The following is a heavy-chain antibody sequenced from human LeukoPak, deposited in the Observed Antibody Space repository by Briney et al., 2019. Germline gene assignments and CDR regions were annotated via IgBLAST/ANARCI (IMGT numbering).Heavy chain of an antibody. D-gene: IGHD3-22*01. V-gene: IGHV4-34*01. CDR1: GGSFSGYY. CDR3: ARGPHTGVNYYDSSGYYY. J-gene: IGHJ4*02. CDR2: INHSGST. Sequence: SETLSLTCAVYGGSFSGYYWSWIRQPPGKGLEWIGEINHSGSTNYNPSIKSRFTISVDTSKNQFSLKLSSVTAADTAVYYCARGPHTGVNYYDSSGYYYWGQGTLVTVSS.